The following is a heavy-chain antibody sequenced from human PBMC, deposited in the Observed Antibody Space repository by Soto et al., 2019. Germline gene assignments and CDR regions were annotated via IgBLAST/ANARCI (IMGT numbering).Heavy chain of an antibody. D-gene: IGHD3-22*01. V-gene: IGHV3-23*01. J-gene: IGHJ4*02. CDR1: GFTFGRYA. Sequence: PGGSLRLSCVASGFTFGRYAMSWVSQAPGKGLEWVSAISGSGGSTYYADSVKGRFTISRDNSKSTLYLQMNSLRAEDTAVYYCAKGYDNYYDSSGYYSYWGQGTLVTVSS. CDR3: AKGYDNYYDSSGYYSY. CDR2: ISGSGGST.